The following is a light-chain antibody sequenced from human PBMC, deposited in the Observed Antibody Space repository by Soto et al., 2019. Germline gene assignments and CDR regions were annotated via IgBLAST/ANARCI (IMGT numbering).Light chain of an antibody. CDR2: DVS. J-gene: IGLJ1*01. Sequence: QSALTQPRSVSGSPGQSVTISCTGTSSDVGGYNYVSWYQQHPGKAPKVMIYDVSERPSGVPDRFSGSKSGNTASLTISGLQAEDEADCYCCSYAGSPRYVLGTGTKVTVL. CDR3: CSYAGSPRYV. V-gene: IGLV2-11*01. CDR1: SSDVGGYNY.